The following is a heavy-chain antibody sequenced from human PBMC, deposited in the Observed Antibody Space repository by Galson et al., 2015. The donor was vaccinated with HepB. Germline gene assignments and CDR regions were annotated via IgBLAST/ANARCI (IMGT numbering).Heavy chain of an antibody. CDR2: VSSNGGAQ. Sequence: LRLSCAVSGLTFSDYDMHWVRQAPGKGLEWVALVSSNGGAQYYGDSVKGRFTVSRDNFDNTLYLQMSGLRPEDTAVYYCAKDISITSGWYDGLDHWGQGTLVTVSS. CDR3: AKDISITSGWYDGLDH. CDR1: GLTFSDYD. J-gene: IGHJ4*02. D-gene: IGHD6-19*01. V-gene: IGHV3-30*18.